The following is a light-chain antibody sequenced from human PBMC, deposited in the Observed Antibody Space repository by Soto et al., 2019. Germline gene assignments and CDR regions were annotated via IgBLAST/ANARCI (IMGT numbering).Light chain of an antibody. V-gene: IGKV1-5*01. CDR1: QSVSSW. CDR2: DAS. Sequence: DIQMTQSPSTLSASVGDRVTITCRASQSVSSWLAWYQQKPGKAPKFLIYDASTLERGVPSRFRGSGYGTEFTLTISSLQPDDFATYYCQQYHNWPITFGQGTRLEIK. J-gene: IGKJ5*01. CDR3: QQYHNWPIT.